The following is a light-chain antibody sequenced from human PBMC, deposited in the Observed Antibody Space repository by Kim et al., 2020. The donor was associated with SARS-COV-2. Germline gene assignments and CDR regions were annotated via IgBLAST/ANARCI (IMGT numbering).Light chain of an antibody. V-gene: IGLV3-19*01. CDR1: SLRSYY. Sequence: VALGPTVRITCQGDSLRSYYATWYQQKPGQAPKVVIYGKDNRPSGVPDRFSGSSSGNTAYLTITGTQAGDEADYYCNSRGSNDNVLFGGGTQLTVL. J-gene: IGLJ2*01. CDR2: GKD. CDR3: NSRGSNDNVL.